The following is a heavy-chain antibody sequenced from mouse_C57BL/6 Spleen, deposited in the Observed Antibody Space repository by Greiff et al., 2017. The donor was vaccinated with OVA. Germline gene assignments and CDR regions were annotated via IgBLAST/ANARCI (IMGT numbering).Heavy chain of an antibody. J-gene: IGHJ4*01. Sequence: QVQLQQPGAELVMPGASVKLSCKASGYTFTSYWMHWVKQRPGQGLEWIGEIDPSDSYTNYNQKFKGKSTLTVDKSSSTAYMQLSSLTSEDSAVDCCARDPVVARGYAMDDWGQGTSVTVSS. CDR2: IDPSDSYT. CDR3: ARDPVVARGYAMDD. D-gene: IGHD1-1*01. CDR1: GYTFTSYW. V-gene: IGHV1-69*01.